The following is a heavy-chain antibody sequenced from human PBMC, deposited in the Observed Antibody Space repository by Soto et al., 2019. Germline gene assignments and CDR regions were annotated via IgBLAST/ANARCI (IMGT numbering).Heavy chain of an antibody. CDR3: VREGIYGSSQDKTFDM. CDR1: GYTFARHH. CDR2: VTPKSASQ. D-gene: IGHD6-13*01. J-gene: IGHJ3*02. Sequence: APGKVSDKASGYTFARHHINWVRQAPGQRLEWIGWVTPKSASQGYAQKFQGGVTIMRDSSTTTAYMELRSLTSQDTAMYYCVREGIYGSSQDKTFDMWGQGTMVKVSS. V-gene: IGHV1-8*03.